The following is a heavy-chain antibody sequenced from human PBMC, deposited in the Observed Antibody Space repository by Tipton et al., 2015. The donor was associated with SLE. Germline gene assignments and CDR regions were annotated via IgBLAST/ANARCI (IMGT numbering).Heavy chain of an antibody. D-gene: IGHD1-26*01. CDR2: ISWDGEST. CDR3: VTGSNGGFDF. J-gene: IGHJ4*02. Sequence: SLRLSCAASGFSFDDCTMHWVRQTPGEGLEWVSLISWDGESTGYADSVKGRFIISRDNSKNSLYLQMNSLRAEDTAVYYCVTGSNGGFDFWGQGALITVSS. CDR1: GFSFDDCT. V-gene: IGHV3-43*01.